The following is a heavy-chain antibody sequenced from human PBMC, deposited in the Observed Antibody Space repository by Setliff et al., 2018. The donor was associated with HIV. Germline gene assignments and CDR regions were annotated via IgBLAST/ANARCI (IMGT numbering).Heavy chain of an antibody. CDR1: GGSISSYY. CDR2: INHSGRI. CDR3: ARMYSGYDWSPAGARTRYFDY. J-gene: IGHJ4*02. Sequence: SETLSLTCTVSGGSISSYYWSWIRQSPGKGLEWIGEINHSGRINYNPSLKSRVTISVDTSKNQFSLKLSSVTAADTAVYYCARMYSGYDWSPAGARTRYFDYWGQGTLVTVSS. D-gene: IGHD5-12*01. V-gene: IGHV4-34*01.